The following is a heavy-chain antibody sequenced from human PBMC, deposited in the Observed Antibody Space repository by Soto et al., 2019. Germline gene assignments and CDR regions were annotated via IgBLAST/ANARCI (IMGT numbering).Heavy chain of an antibody. CDR3: AKDGYQSTVSGYLDY. J-gene: IGHJ4*02. CDR1: GFTFSSYA. Sequence: EVQLLESGGGLVQPGGSLRLSCAASGFTFSSYAMSCVRQAPGKGLEWVSAISGRGGSTYYADSVKGRFTISRDNSKNKLYLQMNSLRADDTAVYYCAKDGYQSTVSGYLDYWGQGTLVTVSS. D-gene: IGHD4-17*01. V-gene: IGHV3-23*01. CDR2: ISGRGGST.